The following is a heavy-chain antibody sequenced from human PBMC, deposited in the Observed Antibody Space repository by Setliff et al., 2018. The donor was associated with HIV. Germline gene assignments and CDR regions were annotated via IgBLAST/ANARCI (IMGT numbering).Heavy chain of an antibody. Sequence: PSETLSLTCTSSGDSISGYYWSWIRQPAGKGLEWIGRMHTSGNTNYNPSLKSRVTMSVDTSKNQFSLRLSSVTAADTAVYYCARGQKGYSYGYFDSWGQGTLVTVSS. D-gene: IGHD5-18*01. V-gene: IGHV4-4*07. CDR1: GDSISGYY. CDR3: ARGQKGYSYGYFDS. J-gene: IGHJ4*02. CDR2: MHTSGNT.